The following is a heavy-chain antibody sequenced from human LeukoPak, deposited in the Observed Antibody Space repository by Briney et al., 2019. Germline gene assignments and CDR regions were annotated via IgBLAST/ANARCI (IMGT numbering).Heavy chain of an antibody. CDR3: ANALGYCSGGSCYYYYYGMDV. Sequence: GSSVKVSCKPSGGTFSSYAISWVRQAPGQGLEWMGGIIPIFGTANYAQKFQGRVTITADESTSTAYMELSSLRSEDTAVYYCANALGYCSGGSCYYYYYGMDVWGQGTTVTVSS. D-gene: IGHD2-15*01. J-gene: IGHJ6*02. V-gene: IGHV1-69*01. CDR1: GGTFSSYA. CDR2: IIPIFGTA.